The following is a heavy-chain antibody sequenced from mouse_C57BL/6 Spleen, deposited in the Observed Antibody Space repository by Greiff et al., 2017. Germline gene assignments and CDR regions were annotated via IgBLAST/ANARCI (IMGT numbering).Heavy chain of an antibody. V-gene: IGHV1-69*01. D-gene: IGHD2-3*01. CDR1: GYTFTSYW. CDR3: ARGGYDGLLDY. Sequence: QVQLQQPGAELVMPGASVKLSCKASGYTFTSYWMHWVKQRPGQGLEWIGEIDPSDSYTNYNQKFKGKSTLTVDKSSSTAYMQLSSLTSEDSAVYYCARGGYDGLLDYWGQGTSVTVSS. CDR2: IDPSDSYT. J-gene: IGHJ4*01.